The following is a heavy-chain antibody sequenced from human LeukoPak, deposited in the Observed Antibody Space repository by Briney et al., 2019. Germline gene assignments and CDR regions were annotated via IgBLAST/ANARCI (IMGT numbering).Heavy chain of an antibody. CDR3: ARAYYYDSSGYYERWSGESK. Sequence: SQTLSLTCTVSGGSISSGSYYWSWIRQPAGKGLEWIGRIYTSGSTNYNPSLKSRVTISVDTSKNQFSLKLSSVTAADTAVYYCARAYYYDSSGYYERWSGESKWGQGTLVTVSS. CDR2: IYTSGST. V-gene: IGHV4-61*02. CDR1: GGSISSGSYY. J-gene: IGHJ4*02. D-gene: IGHD3-22*01.